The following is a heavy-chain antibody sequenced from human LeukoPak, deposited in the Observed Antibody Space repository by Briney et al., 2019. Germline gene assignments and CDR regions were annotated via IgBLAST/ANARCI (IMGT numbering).Heavy chain of an antibody. CDR3: ARGVGYYYDSSGYETTTDY. Sequence: GRSLRLSCAASGFTFSSYAMHWVRQAPGKGLEWVAVISYDGSNKYYADSVKGRFTISRDNSKNTLYLQMNSLRAEDTAVYYCARGVGYYYDSSGYETTTDYWGQGTLVTVSS. D-gene: IGHD3-22*01. CDR2: ISYDGSNK. CDR1: GFTFSSYA. J-gene: IGHJ4*02. V-gene: IGHV3-30-3*01.